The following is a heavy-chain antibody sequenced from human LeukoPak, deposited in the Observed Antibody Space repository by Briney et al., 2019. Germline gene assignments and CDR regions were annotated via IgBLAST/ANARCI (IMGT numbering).Heavy chain of an antibody. V-gene: IGHV3-21*01. CDR1: GFTFSSYS. CDR3: ASYATAMVRAFDI. CDR2: ISSSSSYI. Sequence: TGGSLRLSCAASGFTFSSYSMNWVRQAPGKGLEWVSSISSSSSYIYYADSVKGRFTISRDNAKNSLYLQMNSLRAEDTAVYYCASYATAMVRAFDIWSQGTMVTVSS. D-gene: IGHD5-18*01. J-gene: IGHJ3*02.